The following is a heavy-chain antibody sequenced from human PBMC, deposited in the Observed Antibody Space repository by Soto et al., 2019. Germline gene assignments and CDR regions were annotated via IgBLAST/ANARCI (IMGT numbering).Heavy chain of an antibody. CDR1: VFTLSSYA. Sequence: WGSLILSCEASVFTLSSYAMSWVRQAPGKGLQWVSTLGGSGGRTYYAESVKGRFTTSRDNSKSTLYLQMSSLRAEDTAVYYCARGGGIEVAYYFDYWGQGTLVTVSS. D-gene: IGHD6-19*01. J-gene: IGHJ4*02. V-gene: IGHV3-23*01. CDR2: LGGSGGRT. CDR3: ARGGGIEVAYYFDY.